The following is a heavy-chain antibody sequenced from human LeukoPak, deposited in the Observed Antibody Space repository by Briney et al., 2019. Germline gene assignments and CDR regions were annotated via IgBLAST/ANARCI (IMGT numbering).Heavy chain of an antibody. Sequence: GGSLRLSCAASGFTFSSYAMSWVRQAPGKGLDYVSVISGSGGSTHYRDSVKGRFTISRDNSKNTLYLQMNSLRVEDTAVYYCAKDGTTTITFDYWGQGTLVTVSS. V-gene: IGHV3-23*01. CDR2: ISGSGGST. D-gene: IGHD1-1*01. J-gene: IGHJ4*02. CDR3: AKDGTTTITFDY. CDR1: GFTFSSYA.